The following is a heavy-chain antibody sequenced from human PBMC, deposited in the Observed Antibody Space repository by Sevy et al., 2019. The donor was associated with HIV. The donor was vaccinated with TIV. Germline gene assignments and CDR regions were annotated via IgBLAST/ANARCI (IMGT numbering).Heavy chain of an antibody. D-gene: IGHD3-22*01. CDR3: ARDHGESSGYYPLGAFDI. CDR2: ISGSGDST. Sequence: GESLKISCAASGFTFITYAMNWVRQAPGKGLEWVSTISGSGDSTYYAESVKGRFTISRDNSKNTLYLQMNSLRAADTALYYCARDHGESSGYYPLGAFDIWGQGTMVTVSS. J-gene: IGHJ3*02. V-gene: IGHV3-23*01. CDR1: GFTFITYA.